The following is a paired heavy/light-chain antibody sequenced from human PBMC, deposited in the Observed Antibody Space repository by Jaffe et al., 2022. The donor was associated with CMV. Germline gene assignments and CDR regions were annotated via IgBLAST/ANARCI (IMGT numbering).Heavy chain of an antibody. V-gene: IGHV3-64D*06. D-gene: IGHD3-3*02. CDR3: VKDIFGYFGALGHLDY. Sequence: EVQLVESGGGLVQPGESLRLSCSASGFTFRNYAIHWVRQAPGKGLQYVAGISINGGTTYNSDFVKGGFTISRDNSKSTVFLQMRSLRPEDTAVYYCVKDIFGYFGALGHLDYWGQGTLVAVSS. CDR2: ISINGGTT. CDR1: GFTFRNYA. J-gene: IGHJ4*01.
Light chain of an antibody. CDR1: SSNVGSNP. CDR3: ASWDDRLSAWV. V-gene: IGLV1-44*01. CDR2: NDD. Sequence: QSVLTQPPSVSGTPGQRVTISCSGSSSNVGSNPVNWYQQLPGAAPKLFISNDDERPSGVPDRFSGSKSGTSASLAISGLQSEDEADYYCASWDDRLSAWVFGGGTKLTVL. J-gene: IGLJ3*02.